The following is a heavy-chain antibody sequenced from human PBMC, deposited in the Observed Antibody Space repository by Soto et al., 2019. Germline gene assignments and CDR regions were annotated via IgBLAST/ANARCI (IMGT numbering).Heavy chain of an antibody. V-gene: IGHV3-23*01. CDR1: RFTFSSYA. CDR2: LSGSGGST. CDR3: AKDRDEYSYGISGLFDY. D-gene: IGHD5-18*01. J-gene: IGHJ4*02. Sequence: EVQLLESGGGLVQPGGSLRLSCAASRFTFSSYAMSWVRQAPGKGLEWVSALSGSGGSTYYADSVKGRFTISRDNSKNTLFLQMNSLRAEDSAVYYCAKDRDEYSYGISGLFDYWGPGTLVTVSS.